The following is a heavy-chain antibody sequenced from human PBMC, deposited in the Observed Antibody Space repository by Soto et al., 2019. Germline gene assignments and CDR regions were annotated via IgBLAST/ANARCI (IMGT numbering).Heavy chain of an antibody. Sequence: SVKVSCKSSGGTFSSYTISWVRQAPGQGLEWMGGVIPGLSITNYAQKFQDRVTITADESTTTAYMELSSLSSEDTAVYYCASRRSFYYDMDVWGQGTPVTVSS. D-gene: IGHD2-15*01. CDR1: GGTFSSYT. CDR2: VIPGLSIT. J-gene: IGHJ6*02. CDR3: ASRRSFYYDMDV. V-gene: IGHV1-69*10.